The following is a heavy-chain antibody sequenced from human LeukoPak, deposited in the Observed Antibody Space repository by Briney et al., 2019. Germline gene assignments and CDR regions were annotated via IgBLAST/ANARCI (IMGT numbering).Heavy chain of an antibody. CDR3: ARGYSSGYGGPFEYFQH. Sequence: VKPSETLSLTCPVSGGSISSYYWSWIRQPPGKGLEWIGYIYYSGSTNYNPSLKSRVTISVDTSKNQFSLKLSSVTAADTAVYYCARGYSSGYGGPFEYFQHWGQGTLVTVSS. CDR1: GGSISSYY. D-gene: IGHD6-19*01. J-gene: IGHJ1*01. CDR2: IYYSGST. V-gene: IGHV4-59*01.